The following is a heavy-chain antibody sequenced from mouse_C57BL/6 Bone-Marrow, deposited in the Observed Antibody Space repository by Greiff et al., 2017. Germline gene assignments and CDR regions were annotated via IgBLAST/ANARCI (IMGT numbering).Heavy chain of an antibody. Sequence: QVQLQQSGAELAKPGASVKLSCKASGYTFTSYWMHWVKQRPGQGLEWIGYINPSSGYTKYNQKFKAKATLTADKSSITAYMQLSSLTYEDSAVDYCARGTTVVGRMDYWCQVTSVTVSS. CDR1: GYTFTSYW. CDR2: INPSSGYT. J-gene: IGHJ4*01. D-gene: IGHD1-1*01. CDR3: ARGTTVVGRMDY. V-gene: IGHV1-7*01.